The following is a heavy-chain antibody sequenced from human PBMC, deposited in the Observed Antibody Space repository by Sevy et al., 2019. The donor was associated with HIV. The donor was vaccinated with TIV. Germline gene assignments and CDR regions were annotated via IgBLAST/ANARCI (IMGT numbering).Heavy chain of an antibody. CDR2: IRYDGSNK. CDR1: GFTFSSYG. V-gene: IGHV3-30*02. Sequence: GGSLRLSCAASGFTFSSYGMHWVRQAPGKGLEWVAFIRYDGSNKYYADSVKGRFTISRDNSKNTRYLQMNSLRAEDTAVYYCASGYCSGGSCYTVPYYYYGMDVWGQGTTVTVSS. J-gene: IGHJ6*02. CDR3: ASGYCSGGSCYTVPYYYYGMDV. D-gene: IGHD2-15*01.